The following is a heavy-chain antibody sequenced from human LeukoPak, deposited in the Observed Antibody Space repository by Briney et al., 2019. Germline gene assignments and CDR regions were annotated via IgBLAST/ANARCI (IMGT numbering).Heavy chain of an antibody. CDR2: ISGSGGST. Sequence: GGSLRLSCAASGFTFSSYAMSWVRQAPGKGLEWVSAISGSGGSTYYADPVKGRFTISRDNSKNTLYLQMNSLRAEDTAVYYCARDPNYYGSANFALDVWGQGTTVTVSS. CDR1: GFTFSSYA. V-gene: IGHV3-23*01. J-gene: IGHJ6*02. CDR3: ARDPNYYGSANFALDV. D-gene: IGHD3-10*01.